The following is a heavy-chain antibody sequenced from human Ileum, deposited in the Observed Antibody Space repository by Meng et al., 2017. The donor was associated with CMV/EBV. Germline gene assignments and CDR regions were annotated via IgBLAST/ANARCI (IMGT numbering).Heavy chain of an antibody. CDR3: AREGTLERYCSSTSCLNFDY. V-gene: IGHV3-30*04. Sequence: SYAMHWVRQAPGKGLEWVAVISYDGSNKYYADSVKGRFTISRDNSKNTLYLQMNSLRAEDTAVYYCAREGTLERYCSSTSCLNFDYWGQGTLVTVSS. CDR1: SYA. CDR2: ISYDGSNK. D-gene: IGHD2-2*01. J-gene: IGHJ4*02.